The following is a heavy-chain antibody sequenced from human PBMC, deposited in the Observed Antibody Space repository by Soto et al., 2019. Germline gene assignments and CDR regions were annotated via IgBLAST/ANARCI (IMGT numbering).Heavy chain of an antibody. Sequence: EVQLVESGGGLVKPGGPLRLSCAASGFTFSSYSMNWVRQAPGKGLEWVSSISSSSSYIYYADSVKGRFTISRDNAKNSLYLQMNSLRAEDTAVYYCARVSAAAGIDYWGQGTLVTVSS. J-gene: IGHJ4*02. CDR3: ARVSAAAGIDY. D-gene: IGHD6-13*01. CDR2: ISSSSSYI. CDR1: GFTFSSYS. V-gene: IGHV3-21*01.